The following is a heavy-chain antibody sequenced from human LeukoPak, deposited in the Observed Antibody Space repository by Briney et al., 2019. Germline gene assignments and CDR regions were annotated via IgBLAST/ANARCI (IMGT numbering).Heavy chain of an antibody. V-gene: IGHV4-59*08. Sequence: SETLSLTCTVSGGSISSYYWSWIRQPPGKGLEWIGYIYYSGSTNYNPSLKSRVTISVDTSKNQFSLKLSSVTAADTAVYYCARHLYPRSWFDPWGQGTLVTVSS. CDR1: GGSISSYY. J-gene: IGHJ5*02. CDR3: ARHLYPRSWFDP. D-gene: IGHD1-14*01. CDR2: IYYSGST.